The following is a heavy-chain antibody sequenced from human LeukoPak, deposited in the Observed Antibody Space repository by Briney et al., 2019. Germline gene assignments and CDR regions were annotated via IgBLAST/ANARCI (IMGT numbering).Heavy chain of an antibody. CDR2: ISHIGRT. J-gene: IGHJ3*02. CDR3: ARDLVTVTKGFDI. V-gene: IGHV4-59*11. Sequence: SETLSLTCAVSGGSFSSHYWTWIRQSPGTGLEWIGYISHIGRTNYNPSLKSRVTVSIDTSKNQFSLKLRSVTAADTAVYYCARDLVTVTKGFDIWGQGTMVSVSS. D-gene: IGHD4-17*01. CDR1: GGSFSSHY.